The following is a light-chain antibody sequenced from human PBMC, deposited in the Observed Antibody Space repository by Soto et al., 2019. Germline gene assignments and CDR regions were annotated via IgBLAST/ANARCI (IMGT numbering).Light chain of an antibody. CDR2: AAS. CDR1: QSVSSY. Sequence: ITQSPSSLSASPGDRVSLTCRASQSVSSYLAWYQQKPGQAPRLLIYAASTRPTGIPARFSGSGSGTEFTLTISSLQPEDFAAYYCQQYNSCPLTFGGGTKVDIK. CDR3: QQYNSCPLT. J-gene: IGKJ4*01. V-gene: IGKV3D-15*01.